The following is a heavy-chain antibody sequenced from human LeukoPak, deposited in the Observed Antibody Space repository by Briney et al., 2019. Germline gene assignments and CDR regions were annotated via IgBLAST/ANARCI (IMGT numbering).Heavy chain of an antibody. V-gene: IGHV4-59*01. D-gene: IGHD6-19*01. CDR3: ARVGSPPYSSGDSFDY. Sequence: SETLSPTCTVSGGSISSYYWSWIRRPPGKGLEWIGYIYYSGSTNYNPSLKSRVTISVDTSKNQFSLKLSSVTAADTAVYYCARVGSPPYSSGDSFDYWGQGTLVTVSS. CDR2: IYYSGST. J-gene: IGHJ4*02. CDR1: GGSISSYY.